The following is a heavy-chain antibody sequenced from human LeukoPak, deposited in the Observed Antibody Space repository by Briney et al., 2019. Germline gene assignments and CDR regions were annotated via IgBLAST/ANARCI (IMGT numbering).Heavy chain of an antibody. V-gene: IGHV3-23*01. J-gene: IGHJ4*02. Sequence: GGSLRLSCAASGFTFSSYAMGWVRQAPGKGLEWVSLVSGSGGGTYYADSVKGRFTISRDNSKNTLFLQMNSLRAEDTAIYYCAKRSCTSTGCYHLDYWGPGTLVTVSS. D-gene: IGHD2-2*01. CDR1: GFTFSSYA. CDR3: AKRSCTSTGCYHLDY. CDR2: VSGSGGGT.